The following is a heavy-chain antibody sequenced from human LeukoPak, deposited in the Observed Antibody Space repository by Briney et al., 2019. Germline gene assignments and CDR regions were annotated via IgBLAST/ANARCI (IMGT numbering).Heavy chain of an antibody. D-gene: IGHD1-26*01. CDR2: ISAYNGNT. Sequence: GASVKVSCKASGYTFTSYGISWVRQAPGQGLXWMGWISAYNGNTNYAQKLQGRVTMTTDTSTSTAYMELRSLRSDDTAVYYCARDLFRWELLPEGYWGQGTLVTVSS. CDR1: GYTFTSYG. V-gene: IGHV1-18*01. CDR3: ARDLFRWELLPEGY. J-gene: IGHJ4*02.